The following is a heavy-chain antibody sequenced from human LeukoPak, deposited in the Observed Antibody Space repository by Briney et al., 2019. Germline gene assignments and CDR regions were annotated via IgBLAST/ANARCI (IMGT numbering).Heavy chain of an antibody. CDR3: TRGGAAAGFDF. J-gene: IGHJ4*02. CDR2: TYYRSRWYN. D-gene: IGHD6-13*01. V-gene: IGHV6-1*01. Sequence: SQTLSLTCAISGDSVSSNSAVWNWIRQSPSRGLEWLGRTYYRSRWYNDHAVSVKGRISVNPDTSKNQFSLQLNSVTPEDTAVYYCTRGGAAAGFDFWGQGTLVTVSS. CDR1: GDSVSSNSAV.